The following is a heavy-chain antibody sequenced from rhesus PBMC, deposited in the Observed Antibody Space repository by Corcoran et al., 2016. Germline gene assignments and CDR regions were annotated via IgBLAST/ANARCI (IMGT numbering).Heavy chain of an antibody. CDR3: TRALGYFDY. CDR1: GFTFSSYY. Sequence: EVQLVESGGGLVQPGGSLRLSCAASGFTFSSYYMIWVRQALGKVLHWVSSISHTGKTIYYADSVKGRFTISRDNAKNSLSLQMNSLKTEDTAVYYCTRALGYFDYWGQGVLVTVSS. V-gene: IGHV3S4*01. D-gene: IGHD3-34*01. J-gene: IGHJ4*01. CDR2: ISHTGKTI.